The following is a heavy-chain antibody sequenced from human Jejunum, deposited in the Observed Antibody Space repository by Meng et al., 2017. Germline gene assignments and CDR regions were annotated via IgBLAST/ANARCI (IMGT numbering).Heavy chain of an antibody. CDR1: GASVSSNSAG. D-gene: IGHD1-26*01. J-gene: IGHJ4*02. CDR2: TYYRSKWYI. Sequence: SVQGRVNPCRTPHPPFPISGASVSSNSAGWNWIRQSPSRGLEWLGRTYYRSKWYIDYAVSVKSRITINPDTSKNQFSLHLNSVTPEDTAVYYCAGGGLVRSTRGYFDYWGQGTLVTVSS. V-gene: IGHV6-1*02. CDR3: AGGGLVRSTRGYFDY.